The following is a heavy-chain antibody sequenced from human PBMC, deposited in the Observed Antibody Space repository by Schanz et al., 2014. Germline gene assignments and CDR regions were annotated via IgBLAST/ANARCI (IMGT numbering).Heavy chain of an antibody. J-gene: IGHJ4*02. D-gene: IGHD6-13*01. V-gene: IGHV1-18*01. Sequence: QVQLVQSGAEVKKPGSSVKVSCKASGGTFSSDTFSWVRQAPGQGLEWMGWISAYNGHTDYAQKLQGRVTMTTDTSTSTAYMELRSLRSDDTAVYYCASSGAGYSSSWDFDYWGQGTLVTVSS. CDR2: ISAYNGHT. CDR1: GGTFSSDT. CDR3: ASSGAGYSSSWDFDY.